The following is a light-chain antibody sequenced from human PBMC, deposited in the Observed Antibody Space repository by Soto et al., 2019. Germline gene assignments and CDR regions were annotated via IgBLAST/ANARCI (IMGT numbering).Light chain of an antibody. V-gene: IGKV1-5*01. CDR3: QQYNSYSQN. Sequence: DIQMTQSPSTLSASVGDRVTITCRASQSISSWLAWYQQKPGKAPKLLIYDASSLESGVPSRFSGSGSGTEFTLTISSLQPDEFATYYCQQYNSYSQNFGQGTKLEIK. CDR1: QSISSW. J-gene: IGKJ2*01. CDR2: DAS.